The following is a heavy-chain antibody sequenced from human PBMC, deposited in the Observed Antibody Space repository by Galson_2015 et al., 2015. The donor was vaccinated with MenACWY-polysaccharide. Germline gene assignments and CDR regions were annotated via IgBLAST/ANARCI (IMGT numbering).Heavy chain of an antibody. CDR2: ISTSGST. D-gene: IGHD5-12*01. V-gene: IGHV4-4*07. CDR3: ARVGYSGYDSRFEH. Sequence: ETLSLTCTDSRGSIYSYYWSWIRQPAGKGLEWIGHISTSGSTIYNPSLKSRITLSLDTSNNQISLNLTSVTAADTAVYYCARVGYSGYDSRFEHWGQGTLVAVSS. J-gene: IGHJ4*02. CDR1: RGSIYSYY.